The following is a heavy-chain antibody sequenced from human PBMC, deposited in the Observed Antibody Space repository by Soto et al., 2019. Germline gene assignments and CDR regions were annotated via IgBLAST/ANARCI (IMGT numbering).Heavy chain of an antibody. CDR2: VYYTGST. CDR1: GASISTYY. J-gene: IGHJ5*02. Sequence: PSETLSLTCTVSGASISTYYWGWIRQPPGKGLEWIGYVYYTGSTNYNPSLKSRVTISVDTSKNHFSLKLSSVTAEDTAVYYCARSVRPLSWFDPWGQGTRVTVSS. D-gene: IGHD3-10*01. CDR3: ARSVRPLSWFDP. V-gene: IGHV4-59*08.